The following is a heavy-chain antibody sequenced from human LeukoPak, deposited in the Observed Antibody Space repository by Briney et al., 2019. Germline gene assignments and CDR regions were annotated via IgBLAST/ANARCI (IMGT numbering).Heavy chain of an antibody. CDR1: GFTFSSYW. CDR3: ATATLYYYYYMDV. V-gene: IGHV3-74*01. J-gene: IGHJ6*03. CDR2: INSDGSST. Sequence: GGSLRLSXAASGFTFSSYWMHWVRQAPGKGLVWVSRINSDGSSTGYADSVKGRFTISRDNAKNTLYLQMNSLRAEDTAVYYCATATLYYYYYMDVWGKGTTVTVSS.